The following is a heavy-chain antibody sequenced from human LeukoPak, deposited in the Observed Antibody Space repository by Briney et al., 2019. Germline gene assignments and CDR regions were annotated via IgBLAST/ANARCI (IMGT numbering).Heavy chain of an antibody. CDR2: FDPEDGET. CDR3: ARSAKPEWELGHASGRRTYYFDY. J-gene: IGHJ4*02. Sequence: GASVKVSCKVSGYTLTELSMHWVRQAPGKGLEWMGGFDPEDGETIYAQKFQGRVTMTEDTSTDTAYMELSSLRSADTAVYYCARSAKPEWELGHASGRRTYYFDYWGQGTLVTVSS. D-gene: IGHD1-26*01. V-gene: IGHV1-24*01. CDR1: GYTLTELS.